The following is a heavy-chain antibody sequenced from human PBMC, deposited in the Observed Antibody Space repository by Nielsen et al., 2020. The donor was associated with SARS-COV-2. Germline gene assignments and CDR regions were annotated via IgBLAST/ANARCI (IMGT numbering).Heavy chain of an antibody. V-gene: IGHV4-39*01. CDR3: ARHSRLDGYRFDY. D-gene: IGHD5-24*01. J-gene: IGHJ4*02. Sequence: SETLSLTCTVSGGSISISSYYWGWIRQPPGKGLEWIGSIYYSGSTYYNPSLKSRVTISVDTSKNQFSLKLSSVTAADTAVYYCARHSRLDGYRFDYWGQGTLVTVSS. CDR1: GGSISISSYY. CDR2: IYYSGST.